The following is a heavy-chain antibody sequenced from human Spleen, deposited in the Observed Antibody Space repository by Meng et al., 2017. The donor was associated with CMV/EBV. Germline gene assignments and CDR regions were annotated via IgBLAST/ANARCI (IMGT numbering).Heavy chain of an antibody. CDR1: GLNISDIA. Sequence: GESLKISCTASGLNISDIAIQWVRQTPDRGLEWVAVASFAGGPEYYADSVKGRFTISRDSSKNTLYLHMNSLRTEDTAVYYCAISDFWSGPNWFDTWGLGTLVTVSS. CDR3: AISDFWSGPNWFDT. V-gene: IGHV3-30-3*02. D-gene: IGHD3-3*01. J-gene: IGHJ5*02. CDR2: ASFAGGPE.